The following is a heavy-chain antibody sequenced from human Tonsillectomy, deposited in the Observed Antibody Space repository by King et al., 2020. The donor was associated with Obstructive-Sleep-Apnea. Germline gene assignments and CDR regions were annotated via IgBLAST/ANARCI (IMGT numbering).Heavy chain of an antibody. D-gene: IGHD3-16*02. CDR1: GGSMSSSGHYY. CDR2: IYYSGST. Sequence: QLQESGPGLVKPSQTLSLTCTVSGGSMSSSGHYYWSWIRQPPGKGLEWIGYIYYSGSTYYNPSLKSRVTISVDTSKNQFSLKLTSVIAADTAVYYCARGDYDYVWGSHRKFYFDYWGQGTLVTVSS. CDR3: ARGDYDYVWGSHRKFYFDY. V-gene: IGHV4-30-4*01. J-gene: IGHJ4*02.